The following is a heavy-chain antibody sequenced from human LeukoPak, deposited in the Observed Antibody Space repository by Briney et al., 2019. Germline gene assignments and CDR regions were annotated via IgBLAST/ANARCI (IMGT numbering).Heavy chain of an antibody. J-gene: IGHJ4*02. D-gene: IGHD3-22*01. Sequence: GGSLRLSCAASGFTFSSYAMHWVRQAPGKGLEWVAVISYDGSNKYYADSVKGRFTISRDNSKNTVYLQMNSLRAEDAAVYYCARDSADFYYYDSSGYYPDYWGQGTLVTVSS. CDR3: ARDSADFYYYDSSGYYPDY. V-gene: IGHV3-30-3*01. CDR1: GFTFSSYA. CDR2: ISYDGSNK.